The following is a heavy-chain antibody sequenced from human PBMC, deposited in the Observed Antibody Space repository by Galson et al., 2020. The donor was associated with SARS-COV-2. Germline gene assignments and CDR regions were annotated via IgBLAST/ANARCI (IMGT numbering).Heavy chain of an antibody. D-gene: IGHD3-10*01. CDR3: ARDTTLLWFGEYPNNWFDP. CDR1: GYTFTSYG. J-gene: IGHJ5*02. CDR2: ISAYNGNT. V-gene: IGHV1-18*01. Sequence: ASVKVSCKASGYTFTSYGISWVRQAPGQGLEWMGWISAYNGNTNYAQKLQGRVTMTTDTSTSTAYMELRSLRSDDTAVYYCARDTTLLWFGEYPNNWFDPWGQGTLVTVSS.